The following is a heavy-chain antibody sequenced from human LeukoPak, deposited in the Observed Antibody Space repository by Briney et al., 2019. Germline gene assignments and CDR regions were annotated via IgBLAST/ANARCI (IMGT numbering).Heavy chain of an antibody. CDR3: AHTDYDYVI. J-gene: IGHJ3*02. Sequence: SGPTLVNPTQTLTLTCTFSGLSLSTSGVGVGWIRQPPGKALEWLALIYWDDDKRYSPSLKSRLTIAKDTSKNQVVPAMTNMDPVDTATYYCAHTDYDYVIWGQGTMVTVSS. CDR1: GLSLSTSGVG. D-gene: IGHD3-16*01. V-gene: IGHV2-5*02. CDR2: IYWDDDK.